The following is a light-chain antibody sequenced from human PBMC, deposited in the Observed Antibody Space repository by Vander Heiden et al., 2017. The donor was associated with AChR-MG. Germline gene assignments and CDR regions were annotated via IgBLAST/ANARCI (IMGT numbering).Light chain of an antibody. CDR1: SLRSYY. CDR2: DKN. Sequence: SSELTQDPAVSVALGQPVRITCQGDSLRSYYASWYQQKPGQAPVLVIYDKNNRPSGIPDRFSGSSSGNTASLTITGAQAEDEADYYCNSRDSSGNHLGVVFGGGTKLTVL. J-gene: IGLJ2*01. CDR3: NSRDSSGNHLGVV. V-gene: IGLV3-19*01.